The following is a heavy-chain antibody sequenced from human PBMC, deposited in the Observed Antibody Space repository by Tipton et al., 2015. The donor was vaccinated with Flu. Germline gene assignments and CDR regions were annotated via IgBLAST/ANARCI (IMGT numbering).Heavy chain of an antibody. J-gene: IGHJ4*02. D-gene: IGHD3-10*01. CDR1: GDSIGSPYF. Sequence: LRLSCSVSGDSIGSPYFWGWIRQPPGKGLEWIGNIHYSGSPHYNPSLKSRVTISVDTSKNQFSLRLSSVTAADTAVYYCARSTYYYGSGSSDYWGQGTLVTVSS. V-gene: IGHV4-38-2*01. CDR2: IHYSGSP. CDR3: ARSTYYYGSGSSDY.